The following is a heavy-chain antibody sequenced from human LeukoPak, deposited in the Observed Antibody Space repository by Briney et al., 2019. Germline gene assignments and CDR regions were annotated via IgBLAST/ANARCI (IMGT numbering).Heavy chain of an antibody. J-gene: IGHJ4*02. Sequence: GGSLRLSCAASGFTFSSYSMNWVRQAPGKGLEWVSSISSSSSYIYYADSVKGRFTISRDNAKNTLYLQMNSLRAEDTAVYSCARTRYSNAYDYWGQGTLVTVSS. CDR1: GFTFSSYS. CDR2: ISSSSSYI. D-gene: IGHD5-18*01. V-gene: IGHV3-21*01. CDR3: ARTRYSNAYDY.